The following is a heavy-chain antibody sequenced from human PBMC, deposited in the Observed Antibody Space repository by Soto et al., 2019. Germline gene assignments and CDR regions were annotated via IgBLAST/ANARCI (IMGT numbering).Heavy chain of an antibody. CDR3: ARGWGYDSNDYYYAY. J-gene: IGHJ4*02. D-gene: IGHD3-22*01. CDR2: IIPIFGTA. V-gene: IGHV1-69*01. CDR1: GGTFSRHA. Sequence: QVQLVQSGAEVRKPGSSVKVSCKASGGTFSRHAISWVRQAPGQGLEWMGGIIPIFGTANHAQKFQGRVKIIADESTSTVHMELSSLSSADTAMYYCARGWGYDSNDYYYAYWGQGPLVIVSS.